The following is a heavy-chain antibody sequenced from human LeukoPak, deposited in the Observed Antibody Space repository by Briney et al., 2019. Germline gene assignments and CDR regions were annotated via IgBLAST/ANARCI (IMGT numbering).Heavy chain of an antibody. D-gene: IGHD2-15*01. CDR3: ARGAPGSYCSGGSCPYFDY. Sequence: ASVKVSCRASGYTFTSYDVNWVRQATGQGLEWMGWVNPNSGHTGYAQKFQGRVTMTTNTSISTAYMELSSLRSEDTAVYYCARGAPGSYCSGGSCPYFDYWGQGTLVSVSS. CDR1: GYTFTSYD. CDR2: VNPNSGHT. J-gene: IGHJ4*02. V-gene: IGHV1-8*01.